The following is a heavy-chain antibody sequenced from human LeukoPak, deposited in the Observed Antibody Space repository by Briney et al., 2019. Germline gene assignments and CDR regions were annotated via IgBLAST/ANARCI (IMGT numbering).Heavy chain of an antibody. CDR3: ASEYEFYGMDV. V-gene: IGHV1-69*02. J-gene: IGHJ6*02. CDR1: GGTFSSYT. Sequence: SVKVSCKASGGTFSSYTISWVRQAPGKGLEWMGRIIPILGIANYAQKFQGRVTITADKSTSTAYMELSSLRSEDTAVYYCASEYEFYGMDVWGQGTTVTVSS. CDR2: IIPILGIA. D-gene: IGHD3-3*01.